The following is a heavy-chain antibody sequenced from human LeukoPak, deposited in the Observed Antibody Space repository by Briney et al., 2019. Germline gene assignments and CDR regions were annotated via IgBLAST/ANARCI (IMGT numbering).Heavy chain of an antibody. J-gene: IGHJ4*02. Sequence: SETLSLTCTVSGGSISSYYWSWIRQPAGKGLEWIGRIYTSGSTNYNPSLKSRVTMSVDTSKNQFSLKLSSVTAADTAVYYCARGQWELRGYYFDYWGQGTLVTVSS. CDR1: GGSISSYY. V-gene: IGHV4-4*07. CDR3: ARGQWELRGYYFDY. CDR2: IYTSGST. D-gene: IGHD1-26*01.